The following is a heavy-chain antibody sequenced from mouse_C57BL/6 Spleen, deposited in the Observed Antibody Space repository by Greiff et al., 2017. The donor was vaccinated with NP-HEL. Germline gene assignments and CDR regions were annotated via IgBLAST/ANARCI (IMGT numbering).Heavy chain of an antibody. CDR2: IRNKANGYTT. CDR1: GFTFTDYY. J-gene: IGHJ2*01. D-gene: IGHD6-1*01. Sequence: EVKLVESGGGLVQPGGSLSLSCAASGFTFTDYYMSWVRQPPGKALEWLGFIRNKANGYTTEYSASVKCRFTISRDNSQSILYLQMNALRAEDSATYYCASATSEVPCYFDYWGQGTTLTVSS. V-gene: IGHV7-3*01. CDR3: ASATSEVPCYFDY.